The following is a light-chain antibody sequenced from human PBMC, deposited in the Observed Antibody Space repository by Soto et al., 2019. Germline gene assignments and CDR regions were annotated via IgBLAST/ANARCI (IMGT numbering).Light chain of an antibody. Sequence: QSALTQPASESGSPGQSITISCTGTSSDVGGYNYVSWYQHHPGKAPKLIIYDVSNRPSGVSNRFSGSKSGNTASLTISGLQAEDEAEYYCSSYTGSSTPVVFGGGTKLTVL. CDR1: SSDVGGYNY. J-gene: IGLJ2*01. CDR2: DVS. V-gene: IGLV2-14*03. CDR3: SSYTGSSTPVV.